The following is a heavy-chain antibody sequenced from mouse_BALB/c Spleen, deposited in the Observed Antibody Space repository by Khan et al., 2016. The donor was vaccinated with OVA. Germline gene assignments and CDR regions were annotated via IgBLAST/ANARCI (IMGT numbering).Heavy chain of an antibody. CDR1: GYILTNYG. CDR3: ARDYGNNGYFAG. CDR2: INTYTGEP. D-gene: IGHD2-1*01. Sequence: QIQLVQSGPELKKPGETVKISCKASGYILTNYGLTWVKQAPGKGLEWMGWINTYTGEPIFGDDFKGRFAFSLETSASTAYLQITNLKDEGTATKYCARDYGNNGYFAGWGGGTTVTVSA. J-gene: IGHJ1*01. V-gene: IGHV9-3-1*01.